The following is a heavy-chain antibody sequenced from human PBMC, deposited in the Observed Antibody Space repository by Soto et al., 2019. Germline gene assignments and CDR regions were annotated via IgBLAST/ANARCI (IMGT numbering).Heavy chain of an antibody. CDR3: ARDVMVTAMVMWYFDL. CDR2: LWYDGSNK. D-gene: IGHD2-21*02. V-gene: IGHV3-33*01. CDR1: GFTFSSYG. Sequence: QVQLVESGGGVVQPGRSLRLSCAASGFTFSSYGMHWVRQAPGKGLEWVAVLWYDGSNKYYADSVKGRFTISRDNSKNRLYLQMNSLRAEDTAVYYCARDVMVTAMVMWYFDLWGRGTLVTVCS. J-gene: IGHJ2*01.